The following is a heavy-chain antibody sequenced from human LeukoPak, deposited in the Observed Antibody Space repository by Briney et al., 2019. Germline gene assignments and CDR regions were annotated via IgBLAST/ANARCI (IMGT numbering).Heavy chain of an antibody. D-gene: IGHD6-13*01. J-gene: IGHJ5*02. CDR2: IYHSGST. V-gene: IGHV4-30-2*01. Sequence: SETLSLTCAVSGGSISSGGYSWSCIRQPPGKGLEWIGYIYHSGSTYYNPSLKSRVTISVDRSKNQFSLKLSSVTAADTGVYYCARRMAAAGSNWFDPWGQGTLVTVSS. CDR3: ARRMAAAGSNWFDP. CDR1: GGSISSGGYS.